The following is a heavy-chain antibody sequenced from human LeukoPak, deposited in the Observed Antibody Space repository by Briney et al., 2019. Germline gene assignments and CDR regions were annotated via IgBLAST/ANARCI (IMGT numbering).Heavy chain of an antibody. CDR2: IKQDGSEK. V-gene: IGHV3-7*03. CDR1: GFTFSSYW. J-gene: IGHJ3*02. Sequence: GGSLRLSCAASGFTFSSYWMSWVRQAPGKGLEWVANIKQDGSEKYHVDSVKGRFTISRDNAKNSLYLQMNSLRAEDTAVYYCARQYCSSTSCFYAFDIWGQGTMVTVSS. D-gene: IGHD2-2*01. CDR3: ARQYCSSTSCFYAFDI.